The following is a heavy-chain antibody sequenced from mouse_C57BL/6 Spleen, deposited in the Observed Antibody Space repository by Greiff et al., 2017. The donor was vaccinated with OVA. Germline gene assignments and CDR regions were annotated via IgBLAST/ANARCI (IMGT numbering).Heavy chain of an antibody. CDR3: TSPAYYNGSSCNY. CDR2: IVPENGDT. CDR1: GFNITDDY. D-gene: IGHD1-1*01. J-gene: IGHJ2*01. Sequence: VQLQQSGAELVRPGASVKLSCTASGFNITDDYMHWVKQRPEQGLEWIGWIVPENGDTEYASKFQGKATITADTSSNTAYLQLSSLTSEDTAVYYCTSPAYYNGSSCNYWGQGTTLTVSS. V-gene: IGHV14-4*01.